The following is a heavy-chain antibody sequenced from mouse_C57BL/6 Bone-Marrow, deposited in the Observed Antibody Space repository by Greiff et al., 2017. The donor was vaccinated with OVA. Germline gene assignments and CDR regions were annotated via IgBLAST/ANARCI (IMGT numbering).Heavy chain of an antibody. D-gene: IGHD2-3*01. J-gene: IGHJ3*01. CDR3: ARRSYDGYWFAY. V-gene: IGHV1-50*01. CDR1: GYTFTSYW. CDR2: IDPSDSYT. Sequence: VQLQQPGAELVKPGASVKLSCKASGYTFTSYWMQWVKQRPGQGLEWIGEIDPSDSYTNYNQKFKGKATLTVDTSSSTAYMQLSSLTSEDSAVYYCARRSYDGYWFAYWGQGTLVTVSA.